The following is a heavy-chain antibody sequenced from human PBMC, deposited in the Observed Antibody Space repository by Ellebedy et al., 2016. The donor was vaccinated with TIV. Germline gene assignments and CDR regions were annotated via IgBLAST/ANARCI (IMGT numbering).Heavy chain of an antibody. CDR2: INPSGGST. V-gene: IGHV1-46*01. CDR1: GYTFTSYY. J-gene: IGHJ4*02. D-gene: IGHD3-10*01. CDR3: AREPLWFGVTRGVDY. Sequence: ASVKVSCXASGYTFTSYYMHWVRQAPGQGLEWMGIINPSGGSTSYAQKFQGRVTITADESTSTAYMELSRLRSDDTAVYYCAREPLWFGVTRGVDYWGQGTLVTVSS.